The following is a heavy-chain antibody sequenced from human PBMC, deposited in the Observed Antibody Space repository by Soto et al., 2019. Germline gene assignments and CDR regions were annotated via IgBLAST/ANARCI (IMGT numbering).Heavy chain of an antibody. CDR2: IKSKTDGGTT. D-gene: IGHD4-17*01. V-gene: IGHV3-15*07. CDR1: GFTFSNAW. Sequence: GGSLRLSCAASGFTFSNAWINWVRQAPGKGLEWVGRIKSKTDGGTTDFAAPVKGRFAISRDDSKNMVYLQMNSLRAEDTAVYYCARDGFDYGDYGGYWGQGTLVTVSS. CDR3: ARDGFDYGDYGGY. J-gene: IGHJ4*02.